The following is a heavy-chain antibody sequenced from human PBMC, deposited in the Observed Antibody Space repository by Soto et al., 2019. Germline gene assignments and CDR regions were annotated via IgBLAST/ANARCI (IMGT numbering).Heavy chain of an antibody. CDR1: GYSFTSYW. V-gene: IGHV5-51*01. CDR3: ARLGGDIVATINYFDY. J-gene: IGHJ4*02. Sequence: SLKIYCKGSGYSFTSYWIGWVRQMPGKGLEWMGIIYPGDSDTRYSPSFQGQVTISADKSISTAYLQWSSLKASDTAMYYCARLGGDIVATINYFDYWGQGTLVTVSS. CDR2: IYPGDSDT. D-gene: IGHD5-12*01.